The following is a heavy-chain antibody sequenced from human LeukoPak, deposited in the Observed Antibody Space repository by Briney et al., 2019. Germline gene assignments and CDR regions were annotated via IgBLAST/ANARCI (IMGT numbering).Heavy chain of an antibody. D-gene: IGHD6-13*01. Sequence: GGSLRLSCAASGFTFSIYSMNWVRQAPGKGLEWVSYISSSSSTIYYADSVKGRFTISRDNAKNSLYLQMNSLRVEDTAVYYCAKRIAAAGKYYFDYWGQGTLVTVSS. J-gene: IGHJ4*02. V-gene: IGHV3-48*01. CDR1: GFTFSIYS. CDR2: ISSSSSTI. CDR3: AKRIAAAGKYYFDY.